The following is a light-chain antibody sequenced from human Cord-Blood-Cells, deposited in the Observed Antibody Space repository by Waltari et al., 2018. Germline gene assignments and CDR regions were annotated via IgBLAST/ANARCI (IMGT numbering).Light chain of an antibody. CDR2: AAS. J-gene: IGKJ1*01. V-gene: IGKV1-8*01. CDR1: QGISSY. Sequence: AIPMTQSPSSFSASPGDRVTITCRASQGISSYLAWYQQKPGKAPKLLIYAASTLQSGVPSRFSGSGSGTDFTLTISCLQSEDFATYYCQQYYSYPRTFGQGTKVEIK. CDR3: QQYYSYPRT.